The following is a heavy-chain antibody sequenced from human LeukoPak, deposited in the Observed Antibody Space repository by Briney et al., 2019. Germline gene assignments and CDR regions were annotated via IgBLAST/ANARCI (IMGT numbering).Heavy chain of an antibody. CDR2: ISAYNGNT. Sequence: ASVKVSCTASGYTFTSYGISWVRQAPGQGLEWMGWISAYNGNTNYAQKLQGRVTMTTDTSTSTAYMELRSLRSDDTAVYYCARDLRGRGAVAGTVAFDIWGQGTMVTVSS. V-gene: IGHV1-18*01. CDR1: GYTFTSYG. CDR3: ARDLRGRGAVAGTVAFDI. J-gene: IGHJ3*02. D-gene: IGHD6-19*01.